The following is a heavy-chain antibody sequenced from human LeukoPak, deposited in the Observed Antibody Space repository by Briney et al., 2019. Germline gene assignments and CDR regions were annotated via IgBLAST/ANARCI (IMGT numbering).Heavy chain of an antibody. V-gene: IGHV3-23*01. Sequence: PGGSLRLSCAASGFTFSSYAMSWVRQAPGKGLEWVSAISGGGDSTFYADSVKGRFTITRDNSKNTLYLQMNSLRAEDTAIYYCAKDRQPLHVSGFDYWGQGTLITVSS. J-gene: IGHJ4*02. D-gene: IGHD1-1*01. CDR1: GFTFSSYA. CDR2: ISGGGDST. CDR3: AKDRQPLHVSGFDY.